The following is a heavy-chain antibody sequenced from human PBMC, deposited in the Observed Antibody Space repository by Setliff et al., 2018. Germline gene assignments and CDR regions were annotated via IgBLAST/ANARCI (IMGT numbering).Heavy chain of an antibody. CDR3: ARSLYYYGSGSYYNEGGDAFDI. Sequence: PGESLKISCKGSGYSFTSYWIGGVRQMPGKGLEWMGVIYPGDSDTRYSPSFQGQVTIAADKSISTAYLQWSSLKAWDTAMYYCARSLYYYGSGSYYNEGGDAFDIWGQGTMVTVSS. D-gene: IGHD3-10*01. V-gene: IGHV5-51*01. CDR1: GYSFTSYW. J-gene: IGHJ3*02. CDR2: IYPGDSDT.